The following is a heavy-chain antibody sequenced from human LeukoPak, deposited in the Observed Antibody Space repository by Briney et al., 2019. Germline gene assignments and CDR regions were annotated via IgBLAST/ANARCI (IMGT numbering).Heavy chain of an antibody. J-gene: IGHJ4*02. CDR3: ARVGSHDYSLVYFDY. CDR2: IYYSGST. V-gene: IGHV4-59*01. Sequence: SETLSLTCTVSGGSISRYYWSWLRQPPGKGLEWIGYIYYSGSTNYNPSLKSRVTISVDTSKNQFSLKLSSVTAADTAVYYCARVGSHDYSLVYFDYWGQGTLVTVSS. D-gene: IGHD4-11*01. CDR1: GGSISRYY.